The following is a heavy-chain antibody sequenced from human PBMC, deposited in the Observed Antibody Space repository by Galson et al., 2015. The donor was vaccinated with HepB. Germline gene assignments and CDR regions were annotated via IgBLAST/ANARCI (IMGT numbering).Heavy chain of an antibody. CDR3: ARARDLGTTGTFDI. D-gene: IGHD1-7*01. J-gene: IGHJ3*02. V-gene: IGHV1-69*02. CDR1: GDTFSSYS. CDR2: IIPILAIV. Sequence: SVKVSCKASGDTFSSYSVNWMRQAPGQGLEWMGRIIPILAIVNYAQKFQGRVTITADKSTSTAYMGLSSLRSDDTAVYYCARARDLGTTGTFDIWGQGSMVTVSS.